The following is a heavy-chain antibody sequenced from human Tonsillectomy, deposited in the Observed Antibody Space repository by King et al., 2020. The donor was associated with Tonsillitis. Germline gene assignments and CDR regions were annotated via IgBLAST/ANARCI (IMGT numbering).Heavy chain of an antibody. CDR3: TRGSKGDYYYGMDV. CDR2: INSDGSST. CDR1: GFTLSSYW. J-gene: IGHJ6*02. V-gene: IGHV3-74*01. D-gene: IGHD3-16*01. Sequence: EVQLVESGGGLVQPGGSLRLSCAASGFTLSSYWMHWVRQAPGKGLVWVSGINSDGSSTNYADSVKGRFTISRDNAKNTLYMQMNSMRDEDTAVYYCTRGSKGDYYYGMDVWGQGTTVTVSS.